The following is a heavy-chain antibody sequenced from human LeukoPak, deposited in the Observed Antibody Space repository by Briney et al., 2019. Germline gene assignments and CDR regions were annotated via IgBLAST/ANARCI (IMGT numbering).Heavy chain of an antibody. CDR1: GGSISSYY. J-gene: IGHJ6*02. CDR2: IYYSGST. CDR3: ARGLGYCSSTSCYTFPDV. Sequence: PSETLSLTCTVSGGSISSYYWSWIRQPPGKGLEWIGYIYYSGSTNYNPSLKSRVTISVDTSKNQFSLKLSSVTAADTAVYYCARGLGYCSSTSCYTFPDVWGQGTTVTVSS. D-gene: IGHD2-2*02. V-gene: IGHV4-59*01.